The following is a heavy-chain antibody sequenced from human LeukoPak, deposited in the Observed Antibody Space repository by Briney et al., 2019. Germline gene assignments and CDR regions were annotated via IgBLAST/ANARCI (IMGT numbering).Heavy chain of an antibody. D-gene: IGHD6-13*01. Sequence: PSETLSLTCAVYGGSFSGFYWNWIRQPPGKGLEWIGEIDHSGSTNYNPSLKSRVTISVDTSKNQFSLKLSSVTAADTAVYYCARRYQGSSSRRNYFDYWGQGTLVTVSS. CDR2: IDHSGST. V-gene: IGHV4-34*01. J-gene: IGHJ4*01. CDR1: GGSFSGFY. CDR3: ARRYQGSSSRRNYFDY.